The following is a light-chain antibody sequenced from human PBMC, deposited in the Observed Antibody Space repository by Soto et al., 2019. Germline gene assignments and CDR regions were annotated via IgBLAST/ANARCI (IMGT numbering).Light chain of an antibody. CDR1: TANIGSNY. Sequence: QSVLTQPPSASGTPGQSVTISGSGSTANIGSNYVYWYQKFPGKAPKLLIYSDDQRPSGVPDRFSGSKSGTSAYLAISGLWSEYEADYYCSGWDDSLSGRVFGGGTKLTVL. J-gene: IGLJ3*02. CDR3: SGWDDSLSGRV. V-gene: IGLV1-47*02. CDR2: SDD.